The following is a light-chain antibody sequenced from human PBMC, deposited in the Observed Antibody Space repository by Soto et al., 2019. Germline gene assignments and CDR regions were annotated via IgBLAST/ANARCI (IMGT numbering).Light chain of an antibody. CDR1: QSISSY. CDR3: QQSYSTLAG. V-gene: IGKV1-39*01. Sequence: DIQMTQCPSTLSGSVGDRVTITCRASQSISSYLNLYQQKPGKAPKLLIYAASSLQTGVPSRFSGSGSGTDFTLTISSLQPEDFATYYCQQSYSTLAGFGQGTKVDIK. CDR2: AAS. J-gene: IGKJ1*01.